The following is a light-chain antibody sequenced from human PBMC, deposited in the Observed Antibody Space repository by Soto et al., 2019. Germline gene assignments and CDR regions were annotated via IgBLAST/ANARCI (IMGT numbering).Light chain of an antibody. J-gene: IGKJ3*01. Sequence: EIVLTQSPATLSVSPGESAALSCRASQSVSSNFAWYQQKPGQDPRLLIYDASTRATGIPARFSGGGSGTEFTLTISGLQPEDVAAYYPVQYSNWALFTFRPGTKVDI. CDR3: VQYSNWALFT. CDR2: DAS. V-gene: IGKV3-15*01. CDR1: QSVSSN.